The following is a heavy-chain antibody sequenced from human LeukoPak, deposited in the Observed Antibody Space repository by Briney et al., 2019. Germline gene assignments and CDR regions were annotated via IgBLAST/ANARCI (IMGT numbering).Heavy chain of an antibody. Sequence: SETLSLTCTVSGGSISSGGYYWSWIRQPPGKGLEWIGYIYHSGSTYYNPSLKSRVTISVDRSKNQFSLKLSSVTAADTAVYYCARRGASSSAPYYYYYYMDVWGKGTTATVSS. CDR1: GGSISSGGYY. V-gene: IGHV4-30-2*01. J-gene: IGHJ6*03. D-gene: IGHD6-6*01. CDR2: IYHSGST. CDR3: ARRGASSSAPYYYYYYMDV.